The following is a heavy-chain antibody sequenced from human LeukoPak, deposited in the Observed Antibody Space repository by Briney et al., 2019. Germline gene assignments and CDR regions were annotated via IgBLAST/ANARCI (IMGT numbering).Heavy chain of an antibody. V-gene: IGHV3-11*04. CDR2: ISSSGSTI. D-gene: IGHD3-22*01. CDR1: GFTFSDYY. CDR3: AKEKKYYYDSTGYPGYDY. J-gene: IGHJ4*02. Sequence: GGSLRLSCAASGFTFSDYYMSWIRQAPGKGLEWVSYISSSGSTIYYADSVKGRFTISRDNAKNSLYLQMNSLRAEDTAVYYCAKEKKYYYDSTGYPGYDYWGQGTLVTVSS.